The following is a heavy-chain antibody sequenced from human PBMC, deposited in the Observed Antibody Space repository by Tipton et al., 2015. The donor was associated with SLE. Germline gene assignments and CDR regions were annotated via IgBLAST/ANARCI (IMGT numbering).Heavy chain of an antibody. D-gene: IGHD4-17*01. J-gene: IGHJ4*02. CDR2: ISGHNGMT. Sequence: QLVQSGGEVKESGASVRVSCKASGFILTNYGFTWVRQAPGQALEWLAWISGHNGMTMYVQSLRGRVTLGTDPSTSTAYMELRSLRSDDTAVYYCARDPGTVTPPDYWGQGTLVTVSS. V-gene: IGHV1-18*01. CDR3: ARDPGTVTPPDY. CDR1: GFILTNYG.